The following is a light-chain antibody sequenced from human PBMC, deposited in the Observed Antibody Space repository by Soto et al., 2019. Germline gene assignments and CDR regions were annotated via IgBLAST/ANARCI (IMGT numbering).Light chain of an antibody. J-gene: IGKJ1*01. CDR1: QSVSSY. V-gene: IGKV3-20*01. CDR3: QQYGRPSRT. Sequence: EIVLTQSPGTLSLSPGERATLSCRASQSVSSYLAWYQQKPGQAPRLLIYGASSRATGIPDRFSGSGSGTDFTLTISRLEPEDFAAYYCQQYGRPSRTFGQGTKVEIK. CDR2: GAS.